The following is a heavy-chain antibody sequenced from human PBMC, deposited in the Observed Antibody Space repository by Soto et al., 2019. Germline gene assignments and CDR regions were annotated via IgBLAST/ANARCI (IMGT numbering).Heavy chain of an antibody. J-gene: IGHJ4*02. CDR2: ISFDGSNK. Sequence: GGSLRLSCAASGFTFSSYGMHWVRQAPGKGLEWVAVISFDGSNKYFADSVKGRFTISRDNSKNTLYLQMNSLRAEDTAAYYCAKDFYDILTGYYYFDYWGQGTLVTVSS. CDR3: AKDFYDILTGYYYFDY. D-gene: IGHD3-9*01. CDR1: GFTFSSYG. V-gene: IGHV3-30*18.